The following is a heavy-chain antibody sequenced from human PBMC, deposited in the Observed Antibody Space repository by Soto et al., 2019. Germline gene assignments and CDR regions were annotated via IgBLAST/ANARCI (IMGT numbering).Heavy chain of an antibody. J-gene: IGHJ6*03. D-gene: IGHD5-12*01. CDR2: ISSSGSTI. CDR3: ARVGSGYGTVGGCSGYYYYYMDV. CDR1: GFTFSDYY. V-gene: IGHV3-11*01. Sequence: QVQLVESGGGLVKPGGSLRLSCAASGFTFSDYYMSWIRQAPGKGLEWVSYISSSGSTIYYADSVKGRFTISRDNSKKSLYLQMNSLRAEDTAVYYSARVGSGYGTVGGCSGYYYYYMDVWGKGTTVTVSS.